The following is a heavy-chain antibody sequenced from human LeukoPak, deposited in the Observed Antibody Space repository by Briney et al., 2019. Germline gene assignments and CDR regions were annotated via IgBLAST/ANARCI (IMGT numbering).Heavy chain of an antibody. CDR1: GFTLSSYA. V-gene: IGHV3-23*01. CDR3: AKVSAVAGTAAGVSDY. J-gene: IGHJ4*02. D-gene: IGHD6-19*01. CDR2: ISGSGGNT. Sequence: PGGSLRLSCAASGFTLSSYAMSWVRQAPGKGLEWVSGISGSGGNTYYADSVKGRFTISRDNSKNTQYLQMKSLRAEDTAVYYCAKVSAVAGTAAGVSDYWGQGTLVTVSS.